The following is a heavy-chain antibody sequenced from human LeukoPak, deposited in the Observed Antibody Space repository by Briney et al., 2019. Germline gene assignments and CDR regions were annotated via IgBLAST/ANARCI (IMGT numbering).Heavy chain of an antibody. D-gene: IGHD3-3*01. CDR1: GGSISSGSYY. J-gene: IGHJ3*02. V-gene: IGHV4-61*02. Sequence: PSQTLSLTCTVSGGSISSGSYYWSWIRQPAGEGLEWIGRIYTSGSTNYNPSLKSRVTISVDTSKNQFSLKLSSVTAADTAVYYCARGAYDFWSGDASGAFDIWGQGTMVTVSS. CDR2: IYTSGST. CDR3: ARGAYDFWSGDASGAFDI.